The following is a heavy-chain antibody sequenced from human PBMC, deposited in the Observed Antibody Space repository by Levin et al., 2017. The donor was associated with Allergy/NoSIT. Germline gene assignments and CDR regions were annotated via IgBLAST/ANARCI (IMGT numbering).Heavy chain of an antibody. CDR3: ARDRRQQLVPYYFDY. D-gene: IGHD6-13*01. V-gene: IGHV3-48*01. CDR2: ISSGGSAI. Sequence: LSLTCAASGFTFSSYTMNWVRQAPGKGLEWVSYISSGGSAIYYADSVKGRFTISRDNANNSLYLQMNSLRAEDTAVYYCARDRRQQLVPYYFDYWGQGTLVTVSS. CDR1: GFTFSSYT. J-gene: IGHJ4*02.